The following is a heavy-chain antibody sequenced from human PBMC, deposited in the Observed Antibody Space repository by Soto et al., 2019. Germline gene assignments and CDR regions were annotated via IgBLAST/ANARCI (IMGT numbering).Heavy chain of an antibody. V-gene: IGHV3-30-3*01. Sequence: QVQLVESGGGVVQPGRSLRLSCAASGFTFSSYAMHWVRQAPGKGLEWVAVISYDGSNKYYADSVKGRFTISRDNSKNTLYLQINSLRAEDTAVYYCARSRELWFGELSRKERFDYWGQGTLVTVSS. CDR3: ARSRELWFGELSRKERFDY. D-gene: IGHD3-10*01. CDR1: GFTFSSYA. CDR2: ISYDGSNK. J-gene: IGHJ4*02.